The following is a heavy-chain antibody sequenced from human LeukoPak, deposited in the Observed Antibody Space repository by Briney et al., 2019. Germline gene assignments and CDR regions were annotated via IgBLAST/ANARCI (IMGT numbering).Heavy chain of an antibody. J-gene: IGHJ4*02. CDR3: VKDKAGTYYFDY. D-gene: IGHD6-19*01. Sequence: GGSLRLSCATSGFTFSSYGMHWARQAPGRGLEWVSFIRYNGDTHSYADSVKGRFTISRDSSKNMVYLQMNSLRVEDTSVYYCVKDKAGTYYFDYWGQGTLVTVSS. V-gene: IGHV3-30*02. CDR1: GFTFSSYG. CDR2: IRYNGDTH.